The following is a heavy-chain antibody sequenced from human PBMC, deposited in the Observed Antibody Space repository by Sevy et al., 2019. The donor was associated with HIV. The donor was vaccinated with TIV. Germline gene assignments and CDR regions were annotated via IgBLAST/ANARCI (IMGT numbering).Heavy chain of an antibody. D-gene: IGHD1-20*01. CDR3: ARDHNFVLDY. V-gene: IGHV6-1*01. J-gene: IGHJ4*02. CDR1: GDTVSSDSAA. Sequence: SRTLSLTCTISGDTVSSDSAAWNWIRQSPARGLEWLGRTYYRSTWHKDYATSLNSRMTINPDTSKNQFSLQLNSVTPEDSAVYYCARDHNFVLDYWGQGILVTVSS. CDR2: TYYRSTWHK.